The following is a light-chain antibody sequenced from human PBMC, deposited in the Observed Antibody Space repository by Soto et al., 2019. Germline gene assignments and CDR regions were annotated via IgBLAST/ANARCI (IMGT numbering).Light chain of an antibody. CDR2: GAC. Sequence: ESMLTQSPGTLSLSPGERATLSCRASQSVSTRYLAWYQQKPGQAPRLLIYGACIRAAGTPDRFSGSGSGTDFTLTISRLEPEDFAVYYCHQFRSSPLAFTFGQGTKLEI. CDR3: HQFRSSPLAFT. J-gene: IGKJ2*01. CDR1: QSVSTRY. V-gene: IGKV3-20*01.